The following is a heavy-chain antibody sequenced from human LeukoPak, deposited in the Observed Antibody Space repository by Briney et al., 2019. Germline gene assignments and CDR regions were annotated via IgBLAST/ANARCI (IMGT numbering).Heavy chain of an antibody. CDR1: GGSISTSSYY. CDR3: ARDRRGGSSGWFREYYFDY. Sequence: SETLSLTCTVSGGSISTSSYYWGWIRQPPGKGLEWIGSIYYSGSTYYNPSLKSRVTISVDTSKNQFSLKLSSVTAADTAVYYCARDRRGGSSGWFREYYFDYWGQGTLVTVSS. CDR2: IYYSGST. V-gene: IGHV4-39*07. J-gene: IGHJ4*02. D-gene: IGHD6-19*01.